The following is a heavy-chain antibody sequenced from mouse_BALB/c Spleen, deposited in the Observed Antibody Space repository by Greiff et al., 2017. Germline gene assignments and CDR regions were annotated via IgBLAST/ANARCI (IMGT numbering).Heavy chain of an antibody. CDR2: INPSTGYT. CDR1: GYTFTSYW. V-gene: IGHV1-7*01. Sequence: VQLQQSGAELAKPGASVKMSCKASGYTFTSYWMHWVKQRPGQGLEWIGYINPSTGYTEYNQKFKDKATLTADKSSSTAYMQLSSLTSEDSAVYYCAGLGVAYWGQGTLVTVSA. J-gene: IGHJ3*01. CDR3: AGLGVAY.